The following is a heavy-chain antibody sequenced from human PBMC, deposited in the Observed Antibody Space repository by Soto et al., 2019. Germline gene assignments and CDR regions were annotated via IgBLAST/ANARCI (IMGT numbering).Heavy chain of an antibody. J-gene: IGHJ6*02. CDR1: GYSFTSYW. CDR2: IDPSDSYT. D-gene: IGHD3-10*01. V-gene: IGHV5-10-1*01. Sequence: ESLKISCKGSGYSFTSYWISWVRQMPGKGLEWMGRIDPSDSYTNYSPSFQGHVTISADKSISTAYLQWSSLKASDTAMYYCARQVMVRGVNYYYYGMDVWGQGTTVTVSS. CDR3: ARQVMVRGVNYYYYGMDV.